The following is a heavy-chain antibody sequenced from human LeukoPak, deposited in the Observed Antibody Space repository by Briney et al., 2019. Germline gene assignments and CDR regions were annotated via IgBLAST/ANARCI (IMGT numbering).Heavy chain of an antibody. J-gene: IGHJ4*02. V-gene: IGHV3-30*04. CDR1: GFTFSSYA. D-gene: IGHD1/OR15-1a*01. Sequence: PGGSLRLSCATSGFTFSSYAMHWVRQAPGKGLEWVALISYDGINQYYADSVKGRFIISSDNSKNTLYLQLSSLRLEDTAVYYCTLTTFGVVYYFDYWGQGTLVTVSS. CDR2: ISYDGINQ. CDR3: TLTTFGVVYYFDY.